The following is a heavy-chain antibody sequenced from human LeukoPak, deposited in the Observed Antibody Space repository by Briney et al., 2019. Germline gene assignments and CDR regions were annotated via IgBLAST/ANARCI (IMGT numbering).Heavy chain of an antibody. D-gene: IGHD1-26*01. Sequence: GGSLRLSCAASGFTVSRNYMTWVRQAPGKGLEWVSVIYSGGSTYYADSVKGRFTISRDNSKNTLYLHMNSLRAEDTAVYYCATADSGSYYSGFDYWGQGTLVTVSS. CDR1: GFTVSRNY. J-gene: IGHJ4*02. CDR3: ATADSGSYYSGFDY. CDR2: IYSGGST. V-gene: IGHV3-66*01.